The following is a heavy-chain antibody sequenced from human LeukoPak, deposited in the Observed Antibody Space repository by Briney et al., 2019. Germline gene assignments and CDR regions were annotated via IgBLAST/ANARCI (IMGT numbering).Heavy chain of an antibody. CDR1: GFTFSSYA. CDR3: ARRLDAPPYYYGMDV. CDR2: ISGSGGGT. J-gene: IGHJ6*02. D-gene: IGHD2-2*01. Sequence: GGSLRLSCAASGFTFSSYAMSWVRQAPGKGLEWVSAISGSGGGTYYADSVKGRFTISRDNSKNTLYLQMNSLRAEDTAVYYCARRLDAPPYYYGMDVWGQGTTVTVSS. V-gene: IGHV3-23*01.